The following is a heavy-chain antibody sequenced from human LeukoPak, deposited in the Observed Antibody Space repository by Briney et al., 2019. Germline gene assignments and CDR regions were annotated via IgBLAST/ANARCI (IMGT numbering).Heavy chain of an antibody. J-gene: IGHJ3*01. CDR2: ISSGGSQI. D-gene: IGHD6-6*01. Sequence: AGGSLRLSCAASGFSLSVYGMNWVRQAPGKGLEWVSSISSGGSQIYYADSVKGRFSISRDNTKNSMFLQMDSLRAEDTALYYCARDLSSPTGIILTDAFDVWGQGTMVAVSS. CDR3: ARDLSSPTGIILTDAFDV. V-gene: IGHV3-21*01. CDR1: GFSLSVYG.